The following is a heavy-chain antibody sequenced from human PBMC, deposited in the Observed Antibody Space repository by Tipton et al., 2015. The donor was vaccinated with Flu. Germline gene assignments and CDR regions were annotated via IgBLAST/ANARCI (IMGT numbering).Heavy chain of an antibody. CDR3: ARQDYYDVDLEDWYFDL. V-gene: IGHV4-59*01. CDR1: GDSITNYY. D-gene: IGHD3-22*01. Sequence: TLSLTCIVSGDSITNYYWSWIRQAPEKGLEWIGYLSNVGSTTYNPSLNNRVSISRDTSKNQFSLKVVSVTAADTAVYFCARQDYYDVDLEDWYFDLWGRGTLVIVSS. CDR2: LSNVGST. J-gene: IGHJ2*01.